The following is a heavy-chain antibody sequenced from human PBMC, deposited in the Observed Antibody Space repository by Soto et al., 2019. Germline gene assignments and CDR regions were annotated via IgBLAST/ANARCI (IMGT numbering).Heavy chain of an antibody. Sequence: QVQLVESGGGLVKPGGSLRLSCAASGLTFSDCYMNWIRQAPGKGLEWVSYISSSGSSINYAGSVKGRFTISRDNAKNSLYRQRNCLRAEDKAMYYCARVRFGEWGYAMDVWGQGTTVTVSS. D-gene: IGHD3-10*01. J-gene: IGHJ6*02. V-gene: IGHV3-11*01. CDR2: ISSSGSSI. CDR3: ARVRFGEWGYAMDV. CDR1: GLTFSDCY.